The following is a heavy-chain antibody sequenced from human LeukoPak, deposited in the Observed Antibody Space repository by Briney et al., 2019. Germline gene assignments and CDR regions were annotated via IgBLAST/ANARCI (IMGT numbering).Heavy chain of an antibody. CDR2: INGDGTET. D-gene: IGHD1-1*01. CDR3: SRGWIMGGRTEVALEY. Sequence: GTLTITCVATGSTISASRMHCVTQAPGEGLVWVSRINGDGTETTYADSVKGRLSVSRDNAKNTVYLQMNSLRVEDTAVYYCSRGWIMGGRTEVALEYWGQGILVTVSS. V-gene: IGHV3-74*01. CDR1: GSTISASR. J-gene: IGHJ4*02.